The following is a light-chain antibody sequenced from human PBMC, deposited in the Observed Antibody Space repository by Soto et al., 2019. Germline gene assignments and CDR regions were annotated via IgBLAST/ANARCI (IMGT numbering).Light chain of an antibody. CDR3: QQYNNWPYT. J-gene: IGKJ1*01. V-gene: IGKV3-15*01. CDR1: QSVSSN. Sequence: EIVLTQSPGTLSLSPGERATLSCRASQSVSSNLAWYQQKPGQAPKLLIYAASTMATGIPSHFSGSGSGTEFTLTISSLQSEDFAVYFCQQYNNWPYTFGQGTKVDIK. CDR2: AAS.